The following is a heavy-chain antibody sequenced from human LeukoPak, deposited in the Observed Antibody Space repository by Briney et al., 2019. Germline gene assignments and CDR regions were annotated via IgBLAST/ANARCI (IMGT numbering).Heavy chain of an antibody. CDR3: AKDLIPYGSGSYSSSETHSY. CDR1: GFTFSSYA. V-gene: IGHV3-23*01. D-gene: IGHD3-10*01. CDR2: ISGSGGST. J-gene: IGHJ4*02. Sequence: PGGSLRLSCAASGFTFSSYAMSWVRQAPGKGLEWVSAISGSGGSTYYADSVKGRFTISRDNSKNTLYLQMNSLRAEDTAVYYCAKDLIPYGSGSYSSSETHSYWGQGTLVTVSS.